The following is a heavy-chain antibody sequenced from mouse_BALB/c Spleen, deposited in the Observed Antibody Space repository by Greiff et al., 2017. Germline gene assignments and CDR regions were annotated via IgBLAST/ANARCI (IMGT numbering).Heavy chain of an antibody. CDR2: ILPGSGST. CDR1: GYTFSSYW. Sequence: QVQLQQSGAELMKPGASVKISCKATGYTFSSYWIEWVKQRPGHGLEWIGEILPGSGSTNYNEKFKGKATFTADTSSNTAYMQLSSLTSEDSAVCYCARPLTARAIAYWGQGTLVTVSA. J-gene: IGHJ3*01. CDR3: ARPLTARAIAY. D-gene: IGHD3-2*01. V-gene: IGHV1-9*01.